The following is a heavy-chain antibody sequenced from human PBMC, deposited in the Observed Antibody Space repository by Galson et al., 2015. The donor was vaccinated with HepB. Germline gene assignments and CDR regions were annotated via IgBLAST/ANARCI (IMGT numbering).Heavy chain of an antibody. CDR2: INPNSGGT. D-gene: IGHD1-7*01. CDR3: ARDITGTTAGFYP. Sequence: SVKVSCKASGYTFAGYYIHWVRQAPGQGLEWMGWINPNSGGTNYEQKFQGRVTMTRDTSISTAYMELTRLRSDDTAMYYCARDITGTTAGFYPWGQGTLVTVSS. V-gene: IGHV1-2*02. CDR1: GYTFAGYY. J-gene: IGHJ5*02.